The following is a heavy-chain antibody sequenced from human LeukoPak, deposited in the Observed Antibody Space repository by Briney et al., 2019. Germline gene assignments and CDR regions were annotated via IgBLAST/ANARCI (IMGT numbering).Heavy chain of an antibody. CDR1: GFIFSDHY. CDR3: TRRDSSGYYSFDY. Sequence: GGSLRLSCAASGFIFSDHYMDWVRQAPGKGLEWLGRIRNKADSYTTEYAASVKGGFTISRDDSKNSLYLQMNSLKTEDTAVYYCTRRDSSGYYSFDYWGQGTLVTVSS. D-gene: IGHD3-22*01. CDR2: IRNKADSYTT. J-gene: IGHJ4*02. V-gene: IGHV3-72*01.